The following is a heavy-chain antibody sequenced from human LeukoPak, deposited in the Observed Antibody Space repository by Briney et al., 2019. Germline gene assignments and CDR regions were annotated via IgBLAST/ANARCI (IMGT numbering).Heavy chain of an antibody. Sequence: PSETLSLTCTVSGGSISSSYWSWIRQPPGKGLEWLGYIYYSGSTNYNPSLKSRVTISVDTSKNQFSLKLTSVTAADTAVYYCARLYYDSSALDQWGQGTLVTVSS. J-gene: IGHJ4*02. CDR2: IYYSGST. CDR1: GGSISSSY. CDR3: ARLYYDSSALDQ. V-gene: IGHV4-59*08. D-gene: IGHD3-22*01.